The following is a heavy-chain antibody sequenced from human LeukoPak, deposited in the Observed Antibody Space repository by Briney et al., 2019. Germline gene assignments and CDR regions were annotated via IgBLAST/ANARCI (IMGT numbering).Heavy chain of an antibody. CDR3: ASSGWRFDY. Sequence: PSETLSLTCAVYGGSLSGYYWSWIRQPPGKGLEWIGEINHSGSTNYNPSLKSRVTISVDTSKNQFSLKLSSVTAADTAVYYCASSGWRFDYWGQGTLVTVSS. J-gene: IGHJ4*02. CDR2: INHSGST. V-gene: IGHV4-34*01. D-gene: IGHD6-19*01. CDR1: GGSLSGYY.